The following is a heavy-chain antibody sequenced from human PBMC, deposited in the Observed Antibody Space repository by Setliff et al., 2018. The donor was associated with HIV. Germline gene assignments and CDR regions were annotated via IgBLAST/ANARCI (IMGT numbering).Heavy chain of an antibody. J-gene: IGHJ6*02. D-gene: IGHD2-2*01. CDR3: AKSRDYQLLHYYGVDV. Sequence: GGSLRLSCAASGFTFSSYAMHWVRQAPGKGLEWVAVISYDGSNKYYADSVKGRFTSSRDNPKNTLYLQMNSLRAEDTAVYYCAKSRDYQLLHYYGVDVWGQGTTVTVSS. V-gene: IGHV3-30-3*02. CDR1: GFTFSSYA. CDR2: ISYDGSNK.